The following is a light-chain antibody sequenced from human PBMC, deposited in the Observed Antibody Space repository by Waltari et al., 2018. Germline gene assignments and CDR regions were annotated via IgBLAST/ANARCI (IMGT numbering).Light chain of an antibody. CDR2: VFT. J-gene: IGLJ3*02. CDR1: SIDVGGYNF. Sequence: QSALTQPRSASGPPGQSVTIPCTGTSIDVGGYNFVSWYQHHPGKAPKLFIYVFTKRPSRVPCRLAATKSDSTAALTISGLQAADEADYYCCSYAGSVTFWGVGGGTKLAVL. CDR3: CSYAGSVTFWG. V-gene: IGLV2-11*01.